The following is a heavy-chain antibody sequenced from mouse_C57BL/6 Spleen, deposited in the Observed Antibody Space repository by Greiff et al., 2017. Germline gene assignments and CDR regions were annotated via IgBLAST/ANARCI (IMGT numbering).Heavy chain of an antibody. Sequence: EVQLVESGGDLVKPGGSLKLSCAASGFTFSSYGMSWVRQTPDKRLEWVATISSGGSYTYYPDSVKGRFTISRDNAKNTLYLQMSSLKSEDTAMYYCARGDSNLSYFDYWGQGTTLTVSS. CDR2: ISSGGSYT. CDR3: ARGDSNLSYFDY. D-gene: IGHD2-5*01. V-gene: IGHV5-6*01. CDR1: GFTFSSYG. J-gene: IGHJ2*01.